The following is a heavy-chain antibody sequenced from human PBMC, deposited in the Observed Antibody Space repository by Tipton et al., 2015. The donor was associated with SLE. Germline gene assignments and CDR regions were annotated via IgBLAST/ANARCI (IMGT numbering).Heavy chain of an antibody. J-gene: IGHJ5*02. CDR1: GFTFSNYA. V-gene: IGHV3-64*01. Sequence: GSLRLSCAASGFTFSNYAMHWVRQAPGKGLEYVSAISTNGHTTYYANSVKGRFTILRDNSKNTLYLQMGSLRAEDMAVYYCATLGETCSGGRCYEDLWGQGTLVTVSS. CDR2: ISTNGHTT. CDR3: ATLGETCSGGRCYEDL. D-gene: IGHD2-15*01.